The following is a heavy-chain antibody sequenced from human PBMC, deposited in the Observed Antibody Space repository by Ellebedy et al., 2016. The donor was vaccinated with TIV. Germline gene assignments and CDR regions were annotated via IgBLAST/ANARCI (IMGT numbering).Heavy chain of an antibody. CDR2: INTNTGNP. D-gene: IGHD3-10*01. V-gene: IGHV7-4-1*02. CDR1: GYTFTTYN. Sequence: ASVKVSCKGSGYTFTTYNLNWVRQAPGQGLEWMGWINTNTGNPTYAQGFTGRFVFSLDTSVSTAYLQISSLKAEEPAVYYCARDVSLGSGSQIDYWGQGTLVTVSS. CDR3: ARDVSLGSGSQIDY. J-gene: IGHJ4*02.